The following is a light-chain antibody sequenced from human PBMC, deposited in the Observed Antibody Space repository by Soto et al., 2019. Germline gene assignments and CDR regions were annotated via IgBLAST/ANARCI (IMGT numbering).Light chain of an antibody. Sequence: DIQMTESPSSLSASVGARVTIPRRASQSIRSYLNWYQQKPGKAPKLLSYAASSLQRGVPSRFSGSGAGTDFTLTISSLQPEDFETYYCQQSYRTPITCGQGTRLNIK. CDR2: AAS. CDR3: QQSYRTPIT. CDR1: QSIRSY. J-gene: IGKJ5*01. V-gene: IGKV1-39*01.